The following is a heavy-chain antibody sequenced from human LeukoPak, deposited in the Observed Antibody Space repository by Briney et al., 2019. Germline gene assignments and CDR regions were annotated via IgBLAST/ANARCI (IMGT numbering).Heavy chain of an antibody. CDR1: GFTFSSYW. V-gene: IGHV3-74*01. D-gene: IGHD3-10*01. CDR2: INSDGSST. J-gene: IGHJ4*02. Sequence: GGSLRLSCAASGFTFSSYWMHWVRQAPGKGLVWVSRINSDGSSTDYADSVKGRFTISRDNAKDTLYLQMNSLRAEDTAVYYCARVGSGNYYAYWGQGTLVTVSP. CDR3: ARVGSGNYYAY.